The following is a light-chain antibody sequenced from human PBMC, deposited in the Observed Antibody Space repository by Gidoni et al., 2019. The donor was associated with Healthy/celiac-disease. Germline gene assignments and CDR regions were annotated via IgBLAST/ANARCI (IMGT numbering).Light chain of an antibody. CDR2: AAS. J-gene: IGKJ4*01. Sequence: DIQMTQSPSSLSASVGDRVTITCRASQSISNYLNWYQQKPGKAPKLLIYAASSLQSGVPSRFSGSGSGTDFTLTISSLQPADFATYYCQQSYRLLTFGGGTKVEIK. CDR3: QQSYRLLT. CDR1: QSISNY. V-gene: IGKV1-39*01.